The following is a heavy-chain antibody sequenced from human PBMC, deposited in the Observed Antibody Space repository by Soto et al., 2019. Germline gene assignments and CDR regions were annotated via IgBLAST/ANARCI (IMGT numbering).Heavy chain of an antibody. Sequence: SETLSLTCAVHGGSVSGYYWNWIRQPPGQGLEWIGETHPSGSKNYNPSLDSRVAMSLETSNNQFSLMLSFVTAADTAVYYCARGQDSAKIAYWGQGPLVTVSS. CDR3: ARGQDSAKIAY. CDR1: GGSVSGYY. J-gene: IGHJ4*02. CDR2: THPSGSK. V-gene: IGHV4-34*01. D-gene: IGHD5-18*01.